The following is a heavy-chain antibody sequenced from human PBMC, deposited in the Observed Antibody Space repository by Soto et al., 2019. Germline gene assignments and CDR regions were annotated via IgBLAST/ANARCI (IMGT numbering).Heavy chain of an antibody. D-gene: IGHD4-17*01. CDR3: ARSVTNGYYYYYMDV. CDR2: ISAYNGNT. J-gene: IGHJ6*03. CDR1: GYTFTSYG. Sequence: QVPLVQSGAEVKKPGASVKVSCKASGYTFTSYGISWVRQAPGQGLEWMGWISAYNGNTNYAQKLQGRVTMTTDTTTSTAYMELRSLRSDDTAVYYCARSVTNGYYYYYMDVWGKGTTVTVSS. V-gene: IGHV1-18*01.